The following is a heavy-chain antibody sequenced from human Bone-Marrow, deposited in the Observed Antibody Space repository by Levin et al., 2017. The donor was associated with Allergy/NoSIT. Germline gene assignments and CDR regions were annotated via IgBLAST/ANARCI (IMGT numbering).Heavy chain of an antibody. CDR1: GGTFSSYA. V-gene: IGHV1-69*13. D-gene: IGHD6-13*01. Sequence: SVKVSCKASGGTFSSYAISWVRQAPGQGLEWMGGIIPIFGTANYAQKFQGRVTITADESTSTAYMELSSLRSEDTAVYYCASEEQQPPHEGSYYGMDVWGQGTTVTVSS. CDR2: IIPIFGTA. J-gene: IGHJ6*02. CDR3: ASEEQQPPHEGSYYGMDV.